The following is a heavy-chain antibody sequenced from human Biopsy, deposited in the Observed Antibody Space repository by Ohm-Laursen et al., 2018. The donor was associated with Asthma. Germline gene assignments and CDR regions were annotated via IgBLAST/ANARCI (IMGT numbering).Heavy chain of an antibody. CDR3: ARDMGAGPNQPPSGSGSSHLYGMDV. CDR2: ISWNSGTI. CDR1: GFTFDDYA. J-gene: IGHJ6*02. D-gene: IGHD3-10*01. V-gene: IGHV3-9*01. Sequence: SLRLSCTASGFTFDDYAMHWVRQAPGKGLEWVSGISWNSGTIGYADSVKGRFAISRDNAKNSLYLQMNSLGPEDTAVYYCARDMGAGPNQPPSGSGSSHLYGMDVWGQGTTVTVSS.